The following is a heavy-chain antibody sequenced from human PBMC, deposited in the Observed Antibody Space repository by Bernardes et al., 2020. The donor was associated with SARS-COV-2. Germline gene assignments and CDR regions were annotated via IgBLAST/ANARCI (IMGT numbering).Heavy chain of an antibody. V-gene: IGHV1-2*04. CDR2: INPNSGGT. CDR1: GYTFTGYY. Sequence: SVKVSCKTSGYTFTGYYMPWVRHAPGQGLEWMGWINPNSGGTNYAQKFQVWVTMPRDTSISTAYMELSRLRSDDTAVYYCARGIVVVPAATYYYYGMDVWGQGTTVTVSS. D-gene: IGHD2-2*01. J-gene: IGHJ6*02. CDR3: ARGIVVVPAATYYYYGMDV.